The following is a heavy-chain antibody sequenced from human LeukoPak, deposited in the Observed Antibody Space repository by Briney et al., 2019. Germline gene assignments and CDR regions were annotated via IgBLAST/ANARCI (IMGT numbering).Heavy chain of an antibody. Sequence: PGGSLRLSCAASGFTFSDYYMTWIRQAPGKGLERVSYISGGSSYTNYADSVKGRFTISRDNAKNSLYLQMNSLRAEDTAVYYCASRGDTSGYYYFDYWGQGTLVTVSS. J-gene: IGHJ4*02. CDR2: ISGGSSYT. V-gene: IGHV3-11*03. D-gene: IGHD3-22*01. CDR3: ASRGDTSGYYYFDY. CDR1: GFTFSDYY.